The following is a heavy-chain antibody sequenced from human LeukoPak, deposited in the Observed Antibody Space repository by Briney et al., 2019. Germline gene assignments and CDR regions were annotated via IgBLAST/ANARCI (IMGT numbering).Heavy chain of an antibody. Sequence: ASVKVSCKSSGYTFTSYGISGVRQAPGQGREGMGWISAYNGNTNYAQKLQGRVTMTTDTSTSTAYMELRSLRSDDTAVYLCASSSGWPLRGGAFDIWGQGTMVTVSS. CDR1: GYTFTSYG. CDR2: ISAYNGNT. V-gene: IGHV1-18*01. J-gene: IGHJ3*02. CDR3: ASSSGWPLRGGAFDI. D-gene: IGHD6-19*01.